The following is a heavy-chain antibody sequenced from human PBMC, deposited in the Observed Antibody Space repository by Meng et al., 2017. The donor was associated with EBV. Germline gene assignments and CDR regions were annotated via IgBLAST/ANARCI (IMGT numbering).Heavy chain of an antibody. CDR2: IYDGRTT. J-gene: IGHJ4*02. CDR1: GASVSGGPFH. Sequence: QHEASGPGLVKAPETLSLIWTFSGASVSGGPFHWRWIRQRAGKELSWIGYIYDGRTTIYNPSLMSRVPIFLDTSRNQFSLGRRSVTTADPAVYYCAKSSSSTPGVVDSWGQGTLVTVSS. CDR3: AKSSSSTPGVVDS. V-gene: IGHV4-61*10. D-gene: IGHD2-2*01.